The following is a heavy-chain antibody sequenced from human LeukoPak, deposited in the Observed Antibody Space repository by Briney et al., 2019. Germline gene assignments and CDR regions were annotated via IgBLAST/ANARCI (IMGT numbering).Heavy chain of an antibody. CDR2: IYYTGST. Sequence: PSETLSLTCTVSGGPISNYYWSWIRQPPGKGLEWIGYIYYTGSTKSNPSLKSRVTISIDTSKNQLSLKLSSVTAADTAVYYCARYDRSGYSLELWGQGTLVTVSS. CDR1: GGPISNYY. D-gene: IGHD3-22*01. CDR3: ARYDRSGYSLEL. J-gene: IGHJ4*02. V-gene: IGHV4-59*01.